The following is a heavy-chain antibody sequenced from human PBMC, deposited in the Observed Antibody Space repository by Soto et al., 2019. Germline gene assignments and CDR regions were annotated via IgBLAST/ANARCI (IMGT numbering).Heavy chain of an antibody. Sequence: SETLSLTCTVSGGSISSYYWSWIRQPAGKGLEWIGRIYTSGSTNYNPSLKSRVTMSVDTSKNQFSLKLSSVTAADTAVYYCARVGSGGVVVPAANYYYYYAMDVWGQGTTVTVSS. CDR2: IYTSGST. CDR1: GGSISSYY. V-gene: IGHV4-4*07. D-gene: IGHD2-2*01. CDR3: ARVGSGGVVVPAANYYYYYAMDV. J-gene: IGHJ6*02.